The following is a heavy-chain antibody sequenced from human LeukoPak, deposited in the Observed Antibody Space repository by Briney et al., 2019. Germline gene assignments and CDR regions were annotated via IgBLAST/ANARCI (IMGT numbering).Heavy chain of an antibody. J-gene: IGHJ3*02. V-gene: IGHV4-4*07. Sequence: RTSETLSLTCTVSGGSMNNYYWSWIRQPAGKGLEWIGRIYTRGSTNYNPSLKSRVTMSVDTSKNQFSLKLSSVTAADTAVYYCARGRYRSADSCSGGDAFDIWGQGTMVSVSS. CDR2: IYTRGST. CDR1: GGSMNNYY. CDR3: ARGRYRSADSCSGGDAFDI. D-gene: IGHD2-15*01.